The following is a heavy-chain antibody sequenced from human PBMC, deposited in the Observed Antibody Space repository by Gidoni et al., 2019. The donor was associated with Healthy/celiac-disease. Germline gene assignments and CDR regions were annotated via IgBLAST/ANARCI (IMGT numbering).Heavy chain of an antibody. CDR1: GFPVSRNY. V-gene: IGHV3-53*01. Sequence: EVQLVESGGGLIQPGGSLRLSCAASGFPVSRNYMSWVRQAPGKGLEWVSVIYSGGSTYYADSVKGRFTISRDNSKNTLYLQMNSLRAEDTAVYYCARGELAAAVDAFDIWGQGTMVTVSS. CDR3: ARGELAAAVDAFDI. CDR2: IYSGGST. J-gene: IGHJ3*02. D-gene: IGHD6-13*01.